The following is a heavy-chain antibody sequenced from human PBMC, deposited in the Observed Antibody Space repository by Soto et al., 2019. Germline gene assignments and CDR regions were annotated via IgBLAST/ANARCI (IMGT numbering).Heavy chain of an antibody. CDR3: ARDSGYCSGGSCSSDYGMDV. CDR2: ISSSSSTI. CDR1: GFTFYSFA. D-gene: IGHD2-15*01. Sequence: GGSLRLSCAASGFTFYSFAMAWVRQAPGKGLEWVSYISSSSSTIYYADTVKGRITISRDNAKNSLYLQMNSLRDEDTVVYYFARDSGYCSGGSCSSDYGMDVWGQGTTVTVSS. J-gene: IGHJ6*02. V-gene: IGHV3-48*02.